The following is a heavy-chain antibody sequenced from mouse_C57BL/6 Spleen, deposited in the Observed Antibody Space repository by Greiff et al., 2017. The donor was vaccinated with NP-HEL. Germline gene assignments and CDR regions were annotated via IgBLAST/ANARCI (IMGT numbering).Heavy chain of an antibody. D-gene: IGHD1-1*01. CDR1: GFTFSDYG. V-gene: IGHV5-17*01. J-gene: IGHJ3*01. Sequence: DVKLVESGGGLVKPGGSLKLSCAASGFTFSDYGMHWVRQAPEKGLEWVAYISSGSSTIYYADTVKGRFTISRDNAKNTLFLQMTRLRSEDTAMYYCASGDYGSSPAWFAYWGQGTLVTVSA. CDR2: ISSGSSTI. CDR3: ASGDYGSSPAWFAY.